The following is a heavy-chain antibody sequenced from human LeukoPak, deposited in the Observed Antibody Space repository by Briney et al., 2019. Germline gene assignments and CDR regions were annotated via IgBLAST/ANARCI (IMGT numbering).Heavy chain of an antibody. CDR3: ATSPHGDYFLDY. CDR2: ITPFNGNT. J-gene: IGHJ4*02. Sequence: ASVKVSCKASGYTFTSYGISWVRQAPGQALEWMGWITPFNGNTNYAQKFQDRVTITRDRSMSTAYMELSSLRSEDTAMYYCATSPHGDYFLDYWGQGTLVTVSS. V-gene: IGHV1-45*02. D-gene: IGHD4-17*01. CDR1: GYTFTSYG.